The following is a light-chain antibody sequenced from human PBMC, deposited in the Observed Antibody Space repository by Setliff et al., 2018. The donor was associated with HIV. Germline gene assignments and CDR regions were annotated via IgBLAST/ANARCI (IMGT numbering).Light chain of an antibody. Sequence: QSVLAQPPSVSGSPGQSIIISCTGTINNIGSYNRVSWYQQRPGTAPKLIIFEVNKRPSGVSNRFSGSKSGSTASPAISGLQADDEGDYYCCSYAGTDTFVVFGTGTKVTV. V-gene: IGLV2-23*02. CDR3: CSYAGTDTFVV. J-gene: IGLJ1*01. CDR1: INNIGSYNR. CDR2: EVN.